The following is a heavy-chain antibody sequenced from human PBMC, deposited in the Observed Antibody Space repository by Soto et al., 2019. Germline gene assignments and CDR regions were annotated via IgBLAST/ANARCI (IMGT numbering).Heavy chain of an antibody. CDR1: GGTFSSYT. D-gene: IGHD5-12*01. CDR3: ARWGGYDRVAFDI. CDR2: IIPILGIA. Sequence: GASVKVSCKASGGTFSSYTISWVRQAPGQGLEWMGRIIPILGIANYAQKFQGRVTITADKSTSTAYMELSSLRSEDTAVYYCARWGGYDRVAFDIWGQGTMVTVSS. V-gene: IGHV1-69*02. J-gene: IGHJ3*02.